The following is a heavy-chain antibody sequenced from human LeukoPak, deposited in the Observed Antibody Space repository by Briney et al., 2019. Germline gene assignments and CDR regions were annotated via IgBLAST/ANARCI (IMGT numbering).Heavy chain of an antibody. D-gene: IGHD1-26*01. J-gene: IGHJ4*02. Sequence: SETLSLTCTVSGGSISSSSYYWGWIRQPPGKGLEWIGSIYYSGSTYYNPSLKSRVTISVDTPKNQFSLKLSSVTAADTAVYYCARSKVGATRSFDYWGQGTLVTVSS. CDR1: GGSISSSSYY. CDR2: IYYSGST. V-gene: IGHV4-39*01. CDR3: ARSKVGATRSFDY.